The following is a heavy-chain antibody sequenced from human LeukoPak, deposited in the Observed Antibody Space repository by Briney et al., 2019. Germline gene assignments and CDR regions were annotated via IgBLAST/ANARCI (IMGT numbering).Heavy chain of an antibody. CDR3: ARGDYYDSSGYRY. V-gene: IGHV4-59*01. D-gene: IGHD3-22*01. CDR2: IYYSGST. J-gene: IGHJ4*02. CDR1: GGSISSYY. Sequence: SETLSLTCTVSGGSISSYYWSWIRQPPGKGLEWIGYIYYSGSTNYNPSLKSRVTISVDTSKNQFPLKLSSVTAADTAVYYCARGDYYDSSGYRYWGQGTLVTVSS.